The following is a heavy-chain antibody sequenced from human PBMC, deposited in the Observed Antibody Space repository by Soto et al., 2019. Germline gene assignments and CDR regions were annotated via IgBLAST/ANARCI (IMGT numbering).Heavy chain of an antibody. CDR3: ARGGIAAAWWFDP. V-gene: IGHV4-31*03. J-gene: IGHJ5*02. Sequence: PSETLSLTCTVSGGSISSGDYYWSWIRQHPGKGLEWIGYIYYSGSTYYNPSLKSRVTISVDTSKNQFSLKLSSVTAADTAVYYCARGGIAAAWWFDPWGQGTLVTVSS. D-gene: IGHD6-13*01. CDR1: GGSISSGDYY. CDR2: IYYSGST.